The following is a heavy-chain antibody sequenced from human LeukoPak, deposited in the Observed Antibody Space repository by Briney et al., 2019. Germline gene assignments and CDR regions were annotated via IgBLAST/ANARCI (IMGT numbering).Heavy chain of an antibody. CDR3: ARDRSWGPDYYFDS. J-gene: IGHJ4*02. CDR2: VSYSGFT. D-gene: IGHD7-27*01. V-gene: IGHV4-59*01. Sequence: SETLSLTCTVSGGSISSYYWSWLRQPPGKGLEWIGYVSYSGFTNYSPSLKSRVTISIDTSKNQFSLKLTSVTTADTAVYYCARDRSWGPDYYFDSWGQGTLVTVSS. CDR1: GGSISSYY.